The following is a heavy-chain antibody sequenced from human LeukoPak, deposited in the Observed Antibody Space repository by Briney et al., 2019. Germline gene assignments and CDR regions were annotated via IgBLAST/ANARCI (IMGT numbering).Heavy chain of an antibody. D-gene: IGHD2-2*01. CDR2: IYPGDSDT. CDR1: GYSFTSYW. CDR3: ARHLRPRYQLLLDAFDI. J-gene: IGHJ3*02. V-gene: IGHV5-51*01. Sequence: GESLKISCKGSGYSFTSYWIGWVRQMPGKGLEWMGIIYPGDSDTRYSPSFQGQVTISADRSISTAYLQWSSLKASDTAMYYCARHLRPRYQLLLDAFDIWGQGTMVTVSS.